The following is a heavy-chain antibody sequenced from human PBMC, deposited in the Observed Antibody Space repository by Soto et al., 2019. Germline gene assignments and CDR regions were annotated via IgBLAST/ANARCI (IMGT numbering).Heavy chain of an antibody. Sequence: SETLSLTCTVSGDSINSGGYYWSWVRQHPGKGLEWIGFISYSGSNYYNPSLKSRVAISIDTSKNQFSLNLSSVTAADTAVYFCARDALEKVDPWGQGTLVTVSS. V-gene: IGHV4-31*03. D-gene: IGHD5-12*01. J-gene: IGHJ5*02. CDR2: ISYSGSN. CDR3: ARDALEKVDP. CDR1: GDSINSGGYY.